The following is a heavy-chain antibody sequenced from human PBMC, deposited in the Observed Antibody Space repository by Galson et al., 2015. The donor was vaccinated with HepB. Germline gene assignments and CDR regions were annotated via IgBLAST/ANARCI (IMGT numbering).Heavy chain of an antibody. Sequence: SVKVSCKASGYTFTGYYMHWVRQAPGQGLEWMGRINPNSGGTNYAQKFQGRVTMTRDTSISTAYMELSRLRSDDTAVYYCARGRLVVGGFTAPPVYWGQGTLVTVSS. CDR1: GYTFTGYY. CDR2: INPNSGGT. CDR3: ARGRLVVGGFTAPPVY. V-gene: IGHV1-2*06. D-gene: IGHD1-26*01. J-gene: IGHJ4*02.